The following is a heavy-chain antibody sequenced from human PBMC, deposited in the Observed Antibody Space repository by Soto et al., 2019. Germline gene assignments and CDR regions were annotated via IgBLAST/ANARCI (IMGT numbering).Heavy chain of an antibody. CDR2: MYSGGNT. V-gene: IGHV4-59*01. CDR3: ARVSSGSSLYYFDY. J-gene: IGHJ4*02. D-gene: IGHD1-26*01. Sequence: SETLSLTCTVSGGSISGYYWSWIRQPPGKGLEWIGYMYSGGNTNYNPSLKSRVTLSVDTSKNQFSLKVSSVTAADTAVYYCARVSSGSSLYYFDYWGQGTLVTVSS. CDR1: GGSISGYY.